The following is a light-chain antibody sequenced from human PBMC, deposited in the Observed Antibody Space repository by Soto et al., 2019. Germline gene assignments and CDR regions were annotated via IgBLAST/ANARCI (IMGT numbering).Light chain of an antibody. CDR1: QTLSSRH. Sequence: VLTQSPGTLSLSPGERATLSCRASQTLSSRHLAWYQQKPGQAPRLLIYGSSSRATDIPDRFSGSGSGTDFTLTISSLQSEDFAVYYCQQYNNWPPYTFGQGTKVDIK. CDR3: QQYNNWPPYT. J-gene: IGKJ2*01. CDR2: GSS. V-gene: IGKV3-20*01.